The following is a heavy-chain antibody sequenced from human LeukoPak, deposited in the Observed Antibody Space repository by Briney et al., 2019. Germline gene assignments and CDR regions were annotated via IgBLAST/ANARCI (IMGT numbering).Heavy chain of an antibody. CDR2: ISSSSSTI. CDR3: ARVPGYSYGYGDY. Sequence: GGSLRLSCAASGFTFSSYSMNWVPQAPGKGLEWVSYISSSSSTIYYADSVKGRFTISRDNAKNSLYLQMNSLRAEDTAVYYCARVPGYSYGYGDYWGQGPLVTVSS. CDR1: GFTFSSYS. J-gene: IGHJ4*02. V-gene: IGHV3-48*01. D-gene: IGHD5-18*01.